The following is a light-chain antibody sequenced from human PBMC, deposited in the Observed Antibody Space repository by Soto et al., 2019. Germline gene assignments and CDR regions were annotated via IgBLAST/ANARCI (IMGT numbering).Light chain of an antibody. V-gene: IGKV3-20*01. CDR3: QQYDSFPLT. CDR1: QSVASNY. CDR2: DAS. J-gene: IGKJ4*01. Sequence: EIVLTQSPGTLSLSPGERATLSCRASQSVASNYLGWYQQKPGPAPRVLIFDASIRSTGIPHRFSANGSGSDFTLPISRLEPDDFSVYYCQQYDSFPLTFGVGTQVES.